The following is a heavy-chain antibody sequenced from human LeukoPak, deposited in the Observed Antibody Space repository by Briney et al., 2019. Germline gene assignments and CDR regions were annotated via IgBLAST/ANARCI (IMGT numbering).Heavy chain of an antibody. CDR3: ARARGYSYGCGY. Sequence: PGGSLRLSCAASGFTLSSFGMHWVRQAPGKGLEWVAVIWYDGSNKYYADSVKGRFTISRDNSKNTLYLQMNSLRAEDTAVYYCARARGYSYGCGYWGQGTLVTVSS. V-gene: IGHV3-33*01. J-gene: IGHJ4*02. D-gene: IGHD5-18*01. CDR2: IWYDGSNK. CDR1: GFTLSSFG.